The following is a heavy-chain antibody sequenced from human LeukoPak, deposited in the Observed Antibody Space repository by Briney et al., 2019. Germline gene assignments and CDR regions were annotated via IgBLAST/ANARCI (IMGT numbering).Heavy chain of an antibody. CDR2: IIPIFGTA. D-gene: IGHD6-13*01. Sequence: GASVKVSCKASGGTFSSYAISWVRQAPGQGLEWMGGIIPIFGTANYAQKFQGRVTITTDESTSTAYMELSSLRSEDTAVYYCARDGIAAAGKGSPLDYWGQGTLVTVSS. V-gene: IGHV1-69*05. CDR1: GGTFSSYA. CDR3: ARDGIAAAGKGSPLDY. J-gene: IGHJ4*02.